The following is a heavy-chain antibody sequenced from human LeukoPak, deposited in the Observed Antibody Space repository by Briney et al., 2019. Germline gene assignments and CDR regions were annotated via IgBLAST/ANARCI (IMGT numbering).Heavy chain of an antibody. Sequence: SVKVSCKASGGTFSSYAISWVRQAPGQGLEWMGGIIPIFGTANYAQKFQGRVTITADKSTSTAYMELSSLRSEDTAVYYCARLSTTVATINVDYYYGMDVWGKGTTVTVSS. D-gene: IGHD5-12*01. CDR1: GGTFSSYA. J-gene: IGHJ6*04. CDR2: IIPIFGTA. CDR3: ARLSTTVATINVDYYYGMDV. V-gene: IGHV1-69*06.